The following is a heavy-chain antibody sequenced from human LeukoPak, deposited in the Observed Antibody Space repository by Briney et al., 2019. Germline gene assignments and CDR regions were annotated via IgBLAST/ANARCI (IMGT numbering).Heavy chain of an antibody. Sequence: GESLKISCKGSGYSFTSYWIGWVRQMPGKGLEWMGIIYPGDSDTRYSPSFQGQVTISADKSISTAYLQWSSLKASDTAMYYCARHVNPSSWSPFDAFDIWGQGTMATVSS. D-gene: IGHD6-13*01. CDR2: IYPGDSDT. J-gene: IGHJ3*02. CDR1: GYSFTSYW. CDR3: ARHVNPSSWSPFDAFDI. V-gene: IGHV5-51*01.